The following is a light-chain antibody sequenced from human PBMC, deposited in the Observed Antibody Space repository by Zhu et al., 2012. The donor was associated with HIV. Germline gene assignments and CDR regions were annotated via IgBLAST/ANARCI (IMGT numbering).Light chain of an antibody. J-gene: IGKJ4*01. CDR1: QGISNH. CDR2: GAS. Sequence: DIRLTQSPSFLSASVGDRVTITCRASQGISNHLAWYHQKPGKAPKLLIYGASILQSGVPSRFSGSGSGTEFTLTISSLQPEDFVTYFCQHLTLYPTFGGGSKVEIK. V-gene: IGKV1-9*01. CDR3: QHLTLYPT.